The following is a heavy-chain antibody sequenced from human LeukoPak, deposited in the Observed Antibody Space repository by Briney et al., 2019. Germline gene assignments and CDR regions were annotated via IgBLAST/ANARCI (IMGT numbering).Heavy chain of an antibody. CDR3: ASRTYSYGFSP. V-gene: IGHV7-4-1*02. Sequence: RASVKVSCRASGYTFTTYAMNWVRQAPGQGLEWMGYINTAVGNPTYAQGFTGRFVFSVDTSVSTAYLQISNLKAEDTAIYYCASRTYSYGFSPWGQGTLVTVSS. J-gene: IGHJ5*02. D-gene: IGHD4-17*01. CDR1: GYTFTTYA. CDR2: INTAVGNP.